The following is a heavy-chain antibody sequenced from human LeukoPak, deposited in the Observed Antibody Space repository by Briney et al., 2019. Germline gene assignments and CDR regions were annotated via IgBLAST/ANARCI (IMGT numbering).Heavy chain of an antibody. D-gene: IGHD1-1*01. V-gene: IGHV1-69*05. J-gene: IGHJ3*02. CDR1: GGTFSSYP. Sequence: ASVKVSCKASGGTFSSYPISWVRQAPGQGLEWMGGIIPIFGTPNYAQKFKGRVTISTDESTSTAYMELSSLRSEDTAVYFCARDLRNWTDVLYAFDIWGQGTTVTVSS. CDR2: IIPIFGTP. CDR3: ARDLRNWTDVLYAFDI.